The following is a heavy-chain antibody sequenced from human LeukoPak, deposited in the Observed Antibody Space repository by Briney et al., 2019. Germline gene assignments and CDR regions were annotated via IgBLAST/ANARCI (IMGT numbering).Heavy chain of an antibody. J-gene: IGHJ4*02. D-gene: IGHD6-19*01. Sequence: GGSLRLSCAASGFTFSDAWVSWVRQAPGKGLEWVGRIKSKTDGGTTDYAAPVKGRFTISRDNAKKSLYLQMNSLRVEDTAVSYCARVRDHPGIAVGGIDYWGQGTLVTVSS. CDR3: ARVRDHPGIAVGGIDY. CDR1: GFTFSDAW. V-gene: IGHV3-15*01. CDR2: IKSKTDGGTT.